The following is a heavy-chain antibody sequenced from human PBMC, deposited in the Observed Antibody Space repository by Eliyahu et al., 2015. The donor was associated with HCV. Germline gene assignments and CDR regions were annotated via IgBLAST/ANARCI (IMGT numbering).Heavy chain of an antibody. J-gene: IGHJ6*02. Sequence: VESGGDVVQSGRSLKLSCSTSGLXFRSHGXXWVRETPDKGLGWLAAISYDGNEKVXEDAVKGRFTVSRDNSNSTLFLQVDKVTPEDTAIYYCARSWDSGISYYAMDVWGRGTTVIV. CDR1: GLXFRSHG. V-gene: IGHV3-30*03. CDR2: ISYDGNEK. CDR3: ARSWDSGISYYAMDV. D-gene: IGHD1-26*01.